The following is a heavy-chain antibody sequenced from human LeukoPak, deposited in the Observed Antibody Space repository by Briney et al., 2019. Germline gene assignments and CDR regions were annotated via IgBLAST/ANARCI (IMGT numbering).Heavy chain of an antibody. J-gene: IGHJ6*04. D-gene: IGHD3-10*02. CDR2: ISSSSSYI. Sequence: GGSLRLSCAASGFTFSSYSMNWVRQAPGKGLEWVSSISSSSSYIYFADSVKGRFTISRDNAKNSLYLQMNSLRAEDTAVYYCAELGITMIGGVWGKGTTVTISS. V-gene: IGHV3-21*01. CDR3: AELGITMIGGV. CDR1: GFTFSSYS.